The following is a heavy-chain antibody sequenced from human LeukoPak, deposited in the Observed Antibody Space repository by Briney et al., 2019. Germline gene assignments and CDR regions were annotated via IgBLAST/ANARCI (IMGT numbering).Heavy chain of an antibody. CDR2: ISGSGGST. V-gene: IGHV3-23*01. J-gene: IGHJ6*03. CDR3: ANSPDYYYYMDV. Sequence: GGSLRLSCAASGFTFSSYGMSWVRQAPGKGLEWVSAISGSGGSTYYADSVKGRFTISRDNSKNTLYLQMNSLRAEDTAVYYCANSPDYYYYMDVWGKGTTVTVSS. CDR1: GFTFSSYG.